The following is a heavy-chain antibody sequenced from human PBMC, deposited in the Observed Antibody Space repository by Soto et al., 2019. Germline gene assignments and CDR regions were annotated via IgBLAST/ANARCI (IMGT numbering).Heavy chain of an antibody. CDR1: GFTFSSYW. J-gene: IGHJ5*02. D-gene: IGHD6-13*01. CDR3: ASESLAEAAAGP. V-gene: IGHV3-7*01. CDR2: IKQDGSEK. Sequence: GGSLRLSCASSGFTFSSYWMSLVRQAPGKGLEWVANIKQDGSEKYYVDSVKGRFTISRDNAKNSLYLQMNSLRAEDTAVYYCASESLAEAAAGPWGQGTLVTVSS.